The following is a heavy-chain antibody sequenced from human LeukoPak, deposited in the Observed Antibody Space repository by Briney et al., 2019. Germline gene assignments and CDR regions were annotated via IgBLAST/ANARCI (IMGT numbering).Heavy chain of an antibody. CDR1: GFIFSRYA. CDR3: AKDPTDFDSSGQTYFDY. Sequence: GGSLRLSCAGSGFIFSRYAMSWVRQAPGKWLEWVSGIGGSGGYTTYYADSVKGRFTISRDNSQNTLYLQMNSLRAEDTAVYYCAKDPTDFDSSGQTYFDYWGQGTLVTVSS. V-gene: IGHV3-23*01. D-gene: IGHD3-22*01. J-gene: IGHJ4*02. CDR2: IGGSGGYTT.